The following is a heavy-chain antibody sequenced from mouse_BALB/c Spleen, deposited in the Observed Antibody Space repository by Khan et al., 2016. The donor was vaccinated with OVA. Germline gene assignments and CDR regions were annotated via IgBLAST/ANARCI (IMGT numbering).Heavy chain of an antibody. D-gene: IGHD2-4*01. CDR1: GFTFSSFG. CDR3: ARSLITTGYLDV. V-gene: IGHV5-17*02. CDR2: ISFGSATI. Sequence: EVELVESGGGLVQPGGSRKLSCAASGFTFSSFGMHWVRQAPEKGLEWVAYISFGSATIYYADTVKGRFTISRDNPKSSLFLQMTSLRSEDTAIYYCARSLITTGYLDVWGAGTTVTVSS. J-gene: IGHJ1*01.